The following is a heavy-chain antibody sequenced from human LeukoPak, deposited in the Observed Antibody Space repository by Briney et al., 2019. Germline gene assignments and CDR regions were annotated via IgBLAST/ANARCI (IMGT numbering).Heavy chain of an antibody. CDR2: ISSGGSTI. V-gene: IGHV3-11*01. Sequence: GGSLRLSCAVSGFTFSDYYMSWIRQAPGKGLEWVAYISSGGSTISHADSVKGRFTISRDNAENSLYLQMNSLRVEGTAVYYCARRAAAGRCLDYWGQGTLVTVSS. D-gene: IGHD6-13*01. CDR1: GFTFSDYY. CDR3: ARRAAAGRCLDY. J-gene: IGHJ4*02.